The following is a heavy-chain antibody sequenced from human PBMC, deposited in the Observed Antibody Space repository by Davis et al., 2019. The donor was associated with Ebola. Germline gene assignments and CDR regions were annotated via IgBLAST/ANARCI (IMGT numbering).Heavy chain of an antibody. CDR1: GFIFGTYV. Sequence: GGSLRLSCAGSGFIFGTYVMSWVRQSPGKGLEWVSTLGLSADTYYADSVKGRFTISRDNSKSTLYLQMNSLRVEDTAIYYCAKDTTNVWFDVWGPGTMVTVSS. CDR2: LGLSADT. CDR3: AKDTTNVWFDV. D-gene: IGHD1-26*01. J-gene: IGHJ3*01. V-gene: IGHV3-23*01.